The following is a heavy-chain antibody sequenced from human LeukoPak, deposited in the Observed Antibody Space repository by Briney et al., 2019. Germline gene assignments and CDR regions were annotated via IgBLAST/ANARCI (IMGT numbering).Heavy chain of an antibody. D-gene: IGHD6-19*01. Sequence: PGGPLRLSCADSGFTFSSYWMRWVRQAPGKEQERVANIKQDGSEKYYVDSVKGRFTISRDNAKNSLYLQMNSLRAEDTAVYYCAGISIAVAGTGLDYWGQGTLVTVSS. CDR2: IKQDGSEK. CDR3: AGISIAVAGTGLDY. V-gene: IGHV3-7*03. J-gene: IGHJ4*02. CDR1: GFTFSSYW.